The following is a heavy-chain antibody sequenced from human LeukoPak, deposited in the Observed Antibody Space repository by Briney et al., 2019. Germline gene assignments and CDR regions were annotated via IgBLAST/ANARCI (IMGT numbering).Heavy chain of an antibody. Sequence: GGSLRLSCAASGFTFSSYSMNWVRQAPGKGLEWVSSISSSSSYIYYADSVKGRFTISRDNAKNSLYLQMNSLRAEDTAVYYCARDYRITMRLPVSGYWGQGTLVTVSS. CDR1: GFTFSSYS. J-gene: IGHJ4*02. D-gene: IGHD3-22*01. V-gene: IGHV3-21*01. CDR2: ISSSSSYI. CDR3: ARDYRITMRLPVSGY.